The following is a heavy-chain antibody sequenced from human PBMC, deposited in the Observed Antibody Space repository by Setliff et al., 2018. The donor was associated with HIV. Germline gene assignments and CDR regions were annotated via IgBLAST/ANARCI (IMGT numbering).Heavy chain of an antibody. Sequence: ASVKVSCKASGYTVTTYGISWVRQAPGQGLEWMGWFNTETRNPMYAQAFKGRLVFSLDTSVSTAYLQINSLKAEDTAMYYCARVGSYWSTFDYWGQGALVTISS. CDR2: FNTETRNP. V-gene: IGHV7-4-1*02. CDR3: ARVGSYWSTFDY. J-gene: IGHJ4*02. CDR1: GYTVTTYG. D-gene: IGHD1-26*01.